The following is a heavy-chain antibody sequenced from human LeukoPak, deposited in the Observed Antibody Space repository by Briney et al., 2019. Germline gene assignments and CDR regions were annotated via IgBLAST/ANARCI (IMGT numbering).Heavy chain of an antibody. CDR1: GYTFTSYY. D-gene: IGHD6-19*01. Sequence: ASVKVSCKASGYTFTSYYMHWVRQAPGQGLEWMGWISAYNGNTNYAQKLQGRVTMTTDTSTSTAYMELRSLRSDDTAVYYCARELVAVAGEPFDYWGQGTLVTVSS. V-gene: IGHV1-18*04. CDR3: ARELVAVAGEPFDY. J-gene: IGHJ4*02. CDR2: ISAYNGNT.